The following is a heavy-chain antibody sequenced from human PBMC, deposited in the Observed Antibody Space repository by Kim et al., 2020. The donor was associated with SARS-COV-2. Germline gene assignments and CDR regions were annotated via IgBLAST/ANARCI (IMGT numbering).Heavy chain of an antibody. Sequence: GGSLRLSCAASGFTVSSHYMRWVRQAPGKGLEWVSVIYSGGSTSYAASAKGRFTISSDNSTNTPYLQMNSLRAEDTAAYYCSRGSGQESGDFCVDYWGQ. V-gene: IGHV3-66*01. D-gene: IGHD3-10*01. CDR3: SRGSGQESGDFCVDY. J-gene: IGHJ4*02. CDR2: IYSGGST. CDR1: GFTVSSHY.